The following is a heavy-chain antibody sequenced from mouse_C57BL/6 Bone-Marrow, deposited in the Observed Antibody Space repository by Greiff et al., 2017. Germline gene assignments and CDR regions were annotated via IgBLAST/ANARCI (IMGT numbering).Heavy chain of an antibody. D-gene: IGHD2-13*01. CDR2: INPNNGGT. CDR3: ARGWGLLDY. J-gene: IGHJ2*01. CDR1: GFTFTDYY. Sequence: VQLQQSGPELVKPGASVKLSCTASGFTFTDYYMHWVKQSNGQSLEWIGEINPNNGGTSYNQKFKGKATLTVDKSSRTAYMELRRLTSEDSAVYNGARGWGLLDYWGQGTTRTVSS. V-gene: IGHV1-26*01.